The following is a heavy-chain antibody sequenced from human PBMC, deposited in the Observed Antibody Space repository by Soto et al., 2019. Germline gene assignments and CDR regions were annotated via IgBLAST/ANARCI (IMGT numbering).Heavy chain of an antibody. J-gene: IGHJ4*02. Sequence: EVQLLESGGGLVQPGGSLRLSCAASGFTFSSYAMTCVRRAPGKGLEWVSAISGSGNTTYYADSVKGRFTISRDSSKNTLYLQMNSLRAEDTAVYFCAKDLSSSWYPQYWGQGTLVTVSS. CDR2: ISGSGNTT. CDR1: GFTFSSYA. D-gene: IGHD6-13*01. V-gene: IGHV3-23*01. CDR3: AKDLSSSWYPQY.